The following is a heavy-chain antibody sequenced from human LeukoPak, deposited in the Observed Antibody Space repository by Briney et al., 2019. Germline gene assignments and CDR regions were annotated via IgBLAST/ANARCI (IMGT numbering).Heavy chain of an antibody. Sequence: SETLSLTCTVSGGSIRSYYWSWIRQPPGKGLEWIAYIYYSGSTSYNTSLKSRVTISVDASKNQFYLQLNCVTAEDTAVYYCARRIGHPYYFDYWGQGTLVTVSS. CDR1: GGSIRSYY. D-gene: IGHD2/OR15-2a*01. J-gene: IGHJ4*02. V-gene: IGHV4-59*08. CDR3: ARRIGHPYYFDY. CDR2: IYYSGST.